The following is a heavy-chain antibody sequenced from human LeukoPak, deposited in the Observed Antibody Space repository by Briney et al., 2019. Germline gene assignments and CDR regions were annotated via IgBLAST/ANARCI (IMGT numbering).Heavy chain of an antibody. CDR1: GGSLNAYC. Sequence: SETLSLTCTVSGGSLNAYCWSWIRQPAGKGLEWIGHIYTSGSTNYNPSLKSRVTMSVDTSKNQFSLKLSSVTAADTAVYYCARNSWTTIFGVVAPIYYMDVWGKGTTVTVSS. D-gene: IGHD3-3*01. V-gene: IGHV4-4*07. CDR3: ARNSWTTIFGVVAPIYYMDV. J-gene: IGHJ6*03. CDR2: IYTSGST.